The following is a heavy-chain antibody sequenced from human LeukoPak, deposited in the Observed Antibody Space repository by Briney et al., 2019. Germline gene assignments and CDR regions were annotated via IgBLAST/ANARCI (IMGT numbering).Heavy chain of an antibody. CDR1: GDSISSYY. D-gene: IGHD1-1*01. Sequence: SETLSLTCSVSGDSISSYYWSWIRQPPGKGLEWIGYIYSSGSTKYNPSLKSRVTMSIDMSKNQFSLQLTSVTAADTAIYYCAGNNWNAWWYLAYWGQGTLVTVSS. V-gene: IGHV4-59*08. CDR3: AGNNWNAWWYLAY. J-gene: IGHJ4*02. CDR2: IYSSGST.